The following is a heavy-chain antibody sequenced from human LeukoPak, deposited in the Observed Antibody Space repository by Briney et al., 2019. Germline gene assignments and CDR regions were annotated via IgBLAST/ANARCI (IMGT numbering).Heavy chain of an antibody. J-gene: IGHJ4*02. D-gene: IGHD2-21*02. V-gene: IGHV1-18*01. CDR2: ISSYNGNT. Sequence: ASVKASCKASGYTSLIYSMSWVRQAPGQGLEWMGWISSYNGNTKYAQKLQGRVTMTTDTSTNTAYMELRSLRSDDTAVYYCARDGGNCGGDCYSDWGQGTLATVSS. CDR1: GYTSLIYS. CDR3: ARDGGNCGGDCYSD.